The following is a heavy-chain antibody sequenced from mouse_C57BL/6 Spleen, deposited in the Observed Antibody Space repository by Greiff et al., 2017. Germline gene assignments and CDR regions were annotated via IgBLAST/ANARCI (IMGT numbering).Heavy chain of an antibody. CDR1: GYTFTDYE. J-gene: IGHJ3*01. CDR2: IDPETGGT. V-gene: IGHV1-15*01. D-gene: IGHD1-1*01. Sequence: QVQLQQSGAELVRPGASVTLSCKASGYTFTDYEMHWVKQTPVHGLEWIGAIDPETGGTAYNQKFKGKAILTADKSSSTAYMELRSLTSEDSAVYYCTRIGFYYYGSSSLAYWGQGTLVTVSA. CDR3: TRIGFYYYGSSSLAY.